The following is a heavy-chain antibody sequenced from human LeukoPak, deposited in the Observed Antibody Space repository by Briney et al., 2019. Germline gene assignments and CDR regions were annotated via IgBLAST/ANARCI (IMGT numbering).Heavy chain of an antibody. CDR2: IKQDGSQK. D-gene: IGHD3-10*01. CDR1: EFTFASYW. J-gene: IGHJ6*03. Sequence: GGSLRLSCAASEFTFASYWMSWVRQPPGKGLEWVANIKQDGSQKYYVDSLKGRFTISRDNAKNSLYLQMNNLRAEDTAIYYCTRVFYYGSRYYYMDVWGKGTTVTISS. CDR3: TRVFYYGSRYYYMDV. V-gene: IGHV3-7*01.